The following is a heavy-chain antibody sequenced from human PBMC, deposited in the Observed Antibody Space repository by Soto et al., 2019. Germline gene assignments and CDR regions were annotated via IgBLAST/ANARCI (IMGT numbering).Heavy chain of an antibody. V-gene: IGHV3-23*01. Sequence: PGGSLRLSCAASGFTFSSYAMSWVRQAPGKGLEWVSAISGSGGSTYYADSVKGRFTISRDNSKNTLYLQMNSLRAEDTAVYYCAKEAPPYYYDSSCFTDAFDIWGQGTMVTVSS. CDR1: GFTFSSYA. D-gene: IGHD3-22*01. CDR2: ISGSGGST. J-gene: IGHJ3*02. CDR3: AKEAPPYYYDSSCFTDAFDI.